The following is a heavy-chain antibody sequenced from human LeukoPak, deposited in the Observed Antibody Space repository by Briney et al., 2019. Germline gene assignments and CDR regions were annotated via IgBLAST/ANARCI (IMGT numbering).Heavy chain of an antibody. J-gene: IGHJ4*02. CDR2: IYYSGST. Sequence: SETLSLTCTVSGGSISSYYWSWIRQPPGKGLEWIGYIYYSGSTNYNPSLKSRVTISVDTSKNQFSLKLSSVTAADTAVYYCARYDSGEFDYWGQGTLVIVSS. CDR3: ARYDSGEFDY. D-gene: IGHD3-10*01. CDR1: GGSISSYY. V-gene: IGHV4-59*01.